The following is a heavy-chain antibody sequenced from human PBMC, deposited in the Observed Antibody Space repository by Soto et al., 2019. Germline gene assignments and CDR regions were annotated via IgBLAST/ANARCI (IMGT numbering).Heavy chain of an antibody. J-gene: IGHJ4*02. CDR1: GGSISSGFYS. Sequence: PSETLSLTCAVSGGSISSGFYSWSWFRQPPGRGLEWIGYMYHSGSTYYNPSLKSRVTILIDRSKNQFSLKLSSVTVADTAVYYCARDDYGDYVGVSYWGQGTLVTVSS. CDR2: MYHSGST. CDR3: ARDDYGDYVGVSY. V-gene: IGHV4-30-2*01. D-gene: IGHD4-17*01.